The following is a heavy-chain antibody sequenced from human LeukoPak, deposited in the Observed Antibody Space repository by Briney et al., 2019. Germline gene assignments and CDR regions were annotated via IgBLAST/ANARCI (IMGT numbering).Heavy chain of an antibody. CDR2: IYSDNT. Sequence: GSLRLSCTVSGFTVSSNSMSWVRQAPGKGLEWVSFIYSDNTHYSDSVKGRFTISRDNSKNTLYLQMNSLRAEDTAVYYCARRAGAYSHPYDYWGQGTLVTVSS. D-gene: IGHD4/OR15-4a*01. CDR1: GFTVSSNS. J-gene: IGHJ4*02. CDR3: ARRAGAYSHPYDY. V-gene: IGHV3-53*01.